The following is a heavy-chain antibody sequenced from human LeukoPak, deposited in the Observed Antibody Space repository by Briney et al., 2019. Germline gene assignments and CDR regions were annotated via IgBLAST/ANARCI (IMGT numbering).Heavy chain of an antibody. CDR3: AKDQSLWFGELPGY. CDR1: GFTFSSYG. D-gene: IGHD3-10*01. Sequence: GGSLRLSCAASGFTFSSYGMHWVRQAPGKGLEWVAFIRYDGSNKYYADSVKGRFTISRDNSKNTLYLQMNSLRAEDTAVYYCAKDQSLWFGELPGYWGQGTLVTVSS. J-gene: IGHJ4*02. V-gene: IGHV3-30*02. CDR2: IRYDGSNK.